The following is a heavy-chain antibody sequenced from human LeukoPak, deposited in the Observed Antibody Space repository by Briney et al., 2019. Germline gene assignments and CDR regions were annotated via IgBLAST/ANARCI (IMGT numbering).Heavy chain of an antibody. CDR1: GGSISSYY. Sequence: PSETLSLTCTVSGGSISSYYWSWIRQPPGKGLEWIGYIYYSGSTNYNPSLKSRVTISVDTSKNQFSLKLSSVTAADTAVYYCARGAVTAIPGDTWGQGTMVTVSS. CDR3: ARGAVTAIPGDT. D-gene: IGHD2-21*02. CDR2: IYYSGST. J-gene: IGHJ3*02. V-gene: IGHV4-59*01.